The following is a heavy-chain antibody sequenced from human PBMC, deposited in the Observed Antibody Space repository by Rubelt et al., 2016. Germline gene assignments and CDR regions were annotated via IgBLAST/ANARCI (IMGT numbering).Heavy chain of an antibody. V-gene: IGHV1-69*09. CDR1: VGTFSSYA. D-gene: IGHD4-17*01. CDR3: ARDESTVTTLELDF. CDR2: INPSGGST. Sequence: QVQLVQSGAEVKKPGSSVKVSCKASVGTFSSYAISWVRQAPGQGLEWMGIINPSGGSTSYAQKFQGRVTMTTDTSTSTAYRELRSLRSDDTAVYYCARDESTVTTLELDFWGQGTLVTVSS. J-gene: IGHJ4*02.